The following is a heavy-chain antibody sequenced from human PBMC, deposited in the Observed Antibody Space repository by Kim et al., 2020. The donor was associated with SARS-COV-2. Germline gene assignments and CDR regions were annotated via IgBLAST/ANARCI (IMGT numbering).Heavy chain of an antibody. J-gene: IGHJ4*02. D-gene: IGHD5-12*01. Sequence: GGSLRLSCTASGFTFDDYAMHWVRQAPGKGLEWISLISRDGESTHYRDSVKGRFTISRDNSKKSLYLQMTNLRSEDTALYYCAKKVRTSISSGSYLDYWGRGTLVTVSS. V-gene: IGHV3-43*02. CDR1: GFTFDDYA. CDR2: ISRDGEST. CDR3: AKKVRTSISSGSYLDY.